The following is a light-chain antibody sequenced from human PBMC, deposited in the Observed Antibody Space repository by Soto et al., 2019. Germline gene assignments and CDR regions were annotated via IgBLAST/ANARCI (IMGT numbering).Light chain of an antibody. J-gene: IGLJ1*01. CDR3: SSYTSSSTPYV. CDR2: DVT. Sequence: QSALTQPASVSGSPGQSITISCTGSSSDIGGYNYVSWYQHHPGKAPKLMIYDVTSRPSGVCNRFSGSKSGNTASLTISGLQAEDEADYYCSSYTSSSTPYVFGIGTKVTVL. CDR1: SSDIGGYNY. V-gene: IGLV2-14*03.